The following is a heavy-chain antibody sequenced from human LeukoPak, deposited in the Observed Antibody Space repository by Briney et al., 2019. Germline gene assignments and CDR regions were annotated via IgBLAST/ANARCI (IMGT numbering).Heavy chain of an antibody. Sequence: PGGSLRLSCAASGFTFDDYAMHWVRQAPGKGLEWVSGISWNSGSIGYADSVKGRFTISRDNAKNSLYLQMNSLRAEDTALYYCARGRPVVNYFDYWGQGTLVTVSS. CDR2: ISWNSGSI. CDR3: ARGRPVVNYFDY. D-gene: IGHD2-15*01. CDR1: GFTFDDYA. J-gene: IGHJ4*02. V-gene: IGHV3-9*01.